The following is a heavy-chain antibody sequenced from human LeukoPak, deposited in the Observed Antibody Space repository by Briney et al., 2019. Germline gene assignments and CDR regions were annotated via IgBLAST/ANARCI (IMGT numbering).Heavy chain of an antibody. Sequence: GGSREISGQGSGSRFTSYWIGGVRRLPGKGLGWMGIIYAGDSDTRYSPSFQRQVTISADKSITTAHLQCSSLKASDTAIYYCASNSGYDSALHYWGQGTLVTVSS. CDR2: IYAGDSDT. CDR3: ASNSGYDSALHY. J-gene: IGHJ4*02. V-gene: IGHV5-51*03. CDR1: GSRFTSYW. D-gene: IGHD5-12*01.